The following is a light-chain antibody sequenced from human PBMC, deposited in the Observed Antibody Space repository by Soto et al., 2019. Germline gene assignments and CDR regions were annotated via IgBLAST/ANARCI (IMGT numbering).Light chain of an antibody. CDR1: QGISYW. J-gene: IGKJ4*01. V-gene: IGKV1-5*01. CDR2: AAS. CDR3: QQYNSYPLT. Sequence: DIQMTQSPSTLSASVGDRVAITWRASQGISYWLAWYQQKPGNAPKLLIYAASSLESGVPSRFSGSGSGTEFTLTISSLQPDDFATYYCQQYNSYPLTFGGGTNVDI.